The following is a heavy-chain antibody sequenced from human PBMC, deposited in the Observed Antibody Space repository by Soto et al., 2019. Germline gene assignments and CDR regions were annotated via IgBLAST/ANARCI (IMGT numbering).Heavy chain of an antibody. J-gene: IGHJ4*02. CDR1: GFTFSSYA. V-gene: IGHV3-23*01. CDR3: AKKGPRAVTTSLDY. D-gene: IGHD4-4*01. CDR2: ISGSGGST. Sequence: LRLSCAASGFTFSSYAMSWVRQAPGKGLEWVSAISGSGGSTYYADSVKGRFTISRDNSKNTLYLQMNSLRAEDTAVYYCAKKGPRAVTTSLDYWGQGTLVTVSS.